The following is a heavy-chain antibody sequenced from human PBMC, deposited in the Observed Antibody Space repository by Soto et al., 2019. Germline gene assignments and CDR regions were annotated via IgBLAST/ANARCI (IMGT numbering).Heavy chain of an antibody. Sequence: PSETVSLTCTVSGGAITSTVYYWGWIRQPPGKGLEWIGSSNYGGPTYYSPSLQSRVTISLDTAKNHFSLNLRSVTAADTAVYYCARHGAYSTSVYYYYGMDVWGQGTTVTVSS. CDR1: GGAITSTVYY. D-gene: IGHD6-13*01. J-gene: IGHJ6*02. CDR2: SNYGGPT. CDR3: ARHGAYSTSVYYYYGMDV. V-gene: IGHV4-39*01.